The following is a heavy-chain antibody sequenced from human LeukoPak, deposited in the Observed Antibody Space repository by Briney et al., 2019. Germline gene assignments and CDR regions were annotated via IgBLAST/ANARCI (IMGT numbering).Heavy chain of an antibody. D-gene: IGHD4-23*01. Sequence: SETLSLTCTVSGGSISSYYWSWIRQPPGKGLEWIGYIYYSGSTNYNPSLKSRVTISVDTSKNQFSLKLTSVTAADTAVYYCARRARNSDALDIWGQGTMVTVSS. CDR3: ARRARNSDALDI. J-gene: IGHJ3*02. CDR1: GGSISSYY. CDR2: IYYSGST. V-gene: IGHV4-59*08.